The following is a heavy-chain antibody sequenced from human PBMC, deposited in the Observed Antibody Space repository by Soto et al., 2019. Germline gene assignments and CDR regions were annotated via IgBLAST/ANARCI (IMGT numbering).Heavy chain of an antibody. D-gene: IGHD6-13*01. V-gene: IGHV5-10-1*01. Sequence: PGESLKISCKGSGYSFTSYWISWVRQMPGKGLEWMGRIDPSDSYTNYSSSFQGHVTISADKSISTAYLQWSSLKASDTAMYYCAREEIAAAANYYYYYGMDVWGQGTTVTVSS. CDR1: GYSFTSYW. CDR2: IDPSDSYT. CDR3: AREEIAAAANYYYYYGMDV. J-gene: IGHJ6*02.